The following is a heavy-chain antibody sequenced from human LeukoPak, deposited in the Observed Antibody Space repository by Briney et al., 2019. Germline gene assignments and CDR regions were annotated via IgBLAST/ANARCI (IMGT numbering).Heavy chain of an antibody. CDR2: ISSSSSYI. V-gene: IGHV3-21*01. CDR1: GFTFSSYS. Sequence: GGSLRLSCAASGFTFSSYSMNWVRQAAGKGLEWVSSISSSSSYIYYADSVKGRFTISRDNAKNSLYLQMNSLRAEDTAVYYCARLTAVAGTFYFDYWGQGTLVTVSS. CDR3: ARLTAVAGTFYFDY. J-gene: IGHJ4*02. D-gene: IGHD6-19*01.